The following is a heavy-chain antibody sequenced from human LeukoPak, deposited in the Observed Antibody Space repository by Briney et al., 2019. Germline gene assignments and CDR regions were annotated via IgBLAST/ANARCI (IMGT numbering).Heavy chain of an antibody. V-gene: IGHV4-39*01. CDR2: IYYSGST. J-gene: IGHJ6*02. D-gene: IGHD1-26*01. Sequence: PSETQSLTCTVSGGSISSASYYWGWIRQPPGKGLEWIGSIYYSGSTYYNPSLKSRVTVSVDTSKNQFYLRLSSVTAADTAVYYCASLGRGGSYYYYFGMDVWGQGTTVIVSS. CDR3: ASLGRGGSYYYYFGMDV. CDR1: GGSISSASYY.